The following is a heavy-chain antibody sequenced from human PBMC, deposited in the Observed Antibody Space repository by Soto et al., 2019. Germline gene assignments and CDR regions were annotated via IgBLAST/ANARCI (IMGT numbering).Heavy chain of an antibody. Sequence: QVQLQESGPGLVKPSQTLSLTCTVSGGSISSGDYYWSWIRQPPGKGLEWIGYIYYSGSTYFNPSLKSRVTXXVXTXXNQFSLKLSSVTAADTAVYYCARDNATESWGPFDYWGQGTLVTVSS. CDR2: IYYSGST. CDR1: GGSISSGDYY. V-gene: IGHV4-30-4*01. J-gene: IGHJ4*02. CDR3: ARDNATESWGPFDY. D-gene: IGHD3-16*01.